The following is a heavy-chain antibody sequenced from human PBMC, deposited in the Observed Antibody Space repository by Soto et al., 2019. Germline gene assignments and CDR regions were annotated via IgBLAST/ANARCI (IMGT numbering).Heavy chain of an antibody. CDR3: ARQRTSVVTQAYFDV. CDR1: GGSLSSSNW. Sequence: SETLSLTCAVSGGSLSSSNWWSWVRQPPGKALEWLGGIYYSGSTKNNPSLRSRVTMSIDTSKNQFSLKLKSVTAADTALYFCARQRTSVVTQAYFDVWGPGSLVTVSS. CDR2: IYYSGST. D-gene: IGHD2-21*02. V-gene: IGHV4-4*02. J-gene: IGHJ4*02.